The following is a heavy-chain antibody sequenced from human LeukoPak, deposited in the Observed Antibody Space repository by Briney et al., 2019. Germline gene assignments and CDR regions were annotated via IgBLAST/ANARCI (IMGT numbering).Heavy chain of an antibody. CDR3: AKGRPYGDYVSSFDY. CDR1: GFTFSSYA. V-gene: IGHV3-23*01. CDR2: IVDTGDGT. D-gene: IGHD4-17*01. Sequence: GGSLRLSCAASGFTFSSYAMSWVRQAPGKGLEWVSTIVDTGDGTFYADSVRGRFTISRDSSKNTLYLQMNSLRAEDTAVYYCAKGRPYGDYVSSFDYWGQGTLVTVSS. J-gene: IGHJ4*02.